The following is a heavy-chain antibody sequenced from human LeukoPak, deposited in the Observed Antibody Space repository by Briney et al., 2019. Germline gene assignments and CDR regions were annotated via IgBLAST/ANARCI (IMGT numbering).Heavy chain of an antibody. J-gene: IGHJ6*03. CDR3: AKDSHPVLRYFDWLFPYYYYYYMDV. Sequence: GGSLRLSCAASGFTFDDYGMSWVRQAPGKGLEWVSAISGSGGSTYYADSVKGRFTISRDNSKNTLYLQMNSLRAEDTAVYYCAKDSHPVLRYFDWLFPYYYYYYMDVWGKGTTVTISS. D-gene: IGHD3-9*01. V-gene: IGHV3-23*01. CDR2: ISGSGGST. CDR1: GFTFDDYG.